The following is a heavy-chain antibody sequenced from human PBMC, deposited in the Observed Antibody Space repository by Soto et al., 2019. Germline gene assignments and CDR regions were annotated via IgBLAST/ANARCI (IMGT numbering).Heavy chain of an antibody. CDR3: AKDGRITIIGGVITRYFRF. CDR2: ISGSGGST. Sequence: GESLRVSCAASGYTFSRYAMSWVRQSPGKGLEWVSAISGSGGSTYYADSVKGRFTISRDNSKNTLYLQMNSLRAEDTSVYYCAKDGRITIIGGVITRYFRFSCQ. J-gene: IGHJ4*02. V-gene: IGHV3-23*01. D-gene: IGHD3-3*01. CDR1: GYTFSRYA.